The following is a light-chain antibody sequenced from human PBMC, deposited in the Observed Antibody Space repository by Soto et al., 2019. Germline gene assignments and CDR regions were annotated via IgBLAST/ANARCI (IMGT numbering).Light chain of an antibody. CDR3: CSYSGNDSHIYV. Sequence: QAVVTQPASVSGSPGQSITISCTGTSSDVGTYDLVSWFQQRPGKPPQLMIYEVAQRPSGVSNRFSGSKSGNTASLTISGLQAADDAAYYCCSYSGNDSHIYVFGTGTKVTVL. J-gene: IGLJ1*01. CDR2: EVA. CDR1: SSDVGTYDL. V-gene: IGLV2-23*02.